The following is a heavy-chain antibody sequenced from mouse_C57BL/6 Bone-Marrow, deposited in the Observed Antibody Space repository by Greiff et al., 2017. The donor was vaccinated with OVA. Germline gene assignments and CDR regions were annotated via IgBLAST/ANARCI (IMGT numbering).Heavy chain of an antibody. D-gene: IGHD2-5*01. V-gene: IGHV1-26*01. J-gene: IGHJ3*01. CDR1: GYTFTDYY. CDR3: ARVGAYYSKGWFAD. Sequence: VQLQQSGPELVKPGASVKISCKASGYTFTDYYMNWVKQSHGKSLEWIGAIIPNNGFTSYHQKFTGKATLTVHKSSSTAYMELRRLTSADSAVYYCARVGAYYSKGWFADWGQGTLVTVSA. CDR2: IIPNNGFT.